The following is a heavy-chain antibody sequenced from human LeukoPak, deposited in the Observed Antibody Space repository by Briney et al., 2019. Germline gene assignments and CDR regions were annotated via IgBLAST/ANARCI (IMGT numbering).Heavy chain of an antibody. CDR1: GGSFSVYY. V-gene: IGHV4-34*01. CDR2: VNHSGST. CDR3: ARGVRYRSSTSCYGEGYYYYYMDV. J-gene: IGHJ6*03. D-gene: IGHD2-2*01. Sequence: SETLSLICAVYGGSFSVYYWRWIRQPPGKGLECIGEVNHSGSTNYHPPLKSRVTISVDPSKNHYSLKLSSVTAANTAVYYRARGVRYRSSTSCYGEGYYYYYMDVWGKGTTVTVSS.